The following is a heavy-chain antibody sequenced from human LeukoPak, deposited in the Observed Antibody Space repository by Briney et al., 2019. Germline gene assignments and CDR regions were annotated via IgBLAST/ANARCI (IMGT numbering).Heavy chain of an antibody. CDR1: GYIFTSYG. Sequence: SVKVSCKASGYIFTSYGISWVRQAPGQGLEWMGRIIPILGIANYAQKFQGRVTITADKSTSTAYMELSSLRSEDTAVYYCARFPPCGGSTSCYVWGQGTTVTVSS. V-gene: IGHV1-69*04. D-gene: IGHD2-2*01. J-gene: IGHJ6*02. CDR2: IIPILGIA. CDR3: ARFPPCGGSTSCYV.